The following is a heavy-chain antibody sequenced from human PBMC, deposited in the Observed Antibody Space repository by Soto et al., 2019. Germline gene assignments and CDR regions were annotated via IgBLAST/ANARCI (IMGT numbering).Heavy chain of an antibody. V-gene: IGHV3-23*01. D-gene: IGHD6-6*01. CDR1: GFTFSSYA. Sequence: GSLRLSCAASGFTFSSYAMSWVRQAPGKGLEWVSAISGSGGSTYYADTVKGRFTISRDNSKNTLYLQINSLRAEDTAVYYCAKVGSIAARGYYYVMDVWGQGTTVTVPS. CDR2: ISGSGGST. CDR3: AKVGSIAARGYYYVMDV. J-gene: IGHJ6*02.